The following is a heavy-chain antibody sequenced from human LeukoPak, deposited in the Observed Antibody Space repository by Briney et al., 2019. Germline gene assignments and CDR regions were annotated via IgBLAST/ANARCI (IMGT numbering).Heavy chain of an antibody. J-gene: IGHJ6*02. Sequence: SETLSLTCTVSGGSISSGGYYWSWIRQPPGKGLEWIGYIYYSGSTNYNPSLKSRVTISVDTSKNQFPLKLSSVTAADTAVYYCARGSICSSTSCYGPYYYGMDVWGQGTTVTVSS. CDR1: GGSISSGGYY. V-gene: IGHV4-61*08. D-gene: IGHD2-2*01. CDR3: ARGSICSSTSCYGPYYYGMDV. CDR2: IYYSGST.